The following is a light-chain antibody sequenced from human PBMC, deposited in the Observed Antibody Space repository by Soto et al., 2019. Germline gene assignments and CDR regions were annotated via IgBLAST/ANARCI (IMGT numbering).Light chain of an antibody. CDR3: QQSYSNT. CDR1: QSISSY. CDR2: AAS. J-gene: IGKJ2*01. V-gene: IGKV1-39*01. Sequence: DIQMTQSPSSLSASVGDRVTITCRASQSISSYLNWYQQKPGKAPQLLIYAASSLQSGVPSRFSGSGSGTDFTLTISSLQPEDFATYYCQQSYSNTFGQGTKLEIK.